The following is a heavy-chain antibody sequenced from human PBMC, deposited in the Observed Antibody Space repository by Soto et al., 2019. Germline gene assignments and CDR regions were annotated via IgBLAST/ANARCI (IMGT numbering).Heavy chain of an antibody. CDR3: AREDSSGYNWFDP. Sequence: GGSLRLSCAASGFTFSSYAMHWVRQAPGKGLEWVAVISYDGSNKYYADSVKGRFTISRDNSKNTLYLQMNSLRAEDTAVYYCAREDSSGYNWFDPWGQGTLVTVSS. J-gene: IGHJ5*02. V-gene: IGHV3-30-3*01. CDR1: GFTFSSYA. CDR2: ISYDGSNK. D-gene: IGHD3-22*01.